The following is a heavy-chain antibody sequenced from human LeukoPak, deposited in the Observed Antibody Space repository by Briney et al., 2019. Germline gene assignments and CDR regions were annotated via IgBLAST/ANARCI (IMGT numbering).Heavy chain of an antibody. V-gene: IGHV3-53*01. D-gene: IGHD3-9*01. J-gene: IGHJ5*02. CDR1: GFTVSSNY. CDR3: ARLAELRYFGP. CDR2: IYSGGST. Sequence: GGSLRLSCAASGFTVSSNYMSWVRQAPGKGLEWASVIYSGGSTYYADSVKGRFTISRDNSKNTLYLQMNSLRAEDTAVYHCARLAELRYFGPWGQGTLVTVSS.